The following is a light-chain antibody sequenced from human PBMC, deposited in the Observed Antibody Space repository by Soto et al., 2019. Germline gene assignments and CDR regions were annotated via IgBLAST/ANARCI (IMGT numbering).Light chain of an antibody. J-gene: IGKJ4*01. CDR2: WAS. V-gene: IGKV4-1*01. Sequence: DIVMTQAPDSLAVSLGERATINCKSSQSVLYSSNNKNYLAWYQQKPGQPPKLLIYWASTRESGVPDRFSGSGSGTDFTLTISSLQAEAVAVYYCQQYYSTPLTFGGGTKVDIK. CDR3: QQYYSTPLT. CDR1: QSVLYSSNNKNY.